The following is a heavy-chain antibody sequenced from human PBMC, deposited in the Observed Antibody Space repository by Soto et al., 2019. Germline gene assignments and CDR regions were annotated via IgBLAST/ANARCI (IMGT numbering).Heavy chain of an antibody. D-gene: IGHD4-17*01. Sequence: ASVKVSWKASEYTFTGYYMHWVRQAPGQGLEWMGWINPDSGGTKYAQKFQGRVTMTRDTSISTAYMELSRLRSDDTAFYYCARKVRDYNFDYWGQGALVTVSS. CDR2: INPDSGGT. CDR3: ARKVRDYNFDY. CDR1: EYTFTGYY. V-gene: IGHV1-2*02. J-gene: IGHJ4*02.